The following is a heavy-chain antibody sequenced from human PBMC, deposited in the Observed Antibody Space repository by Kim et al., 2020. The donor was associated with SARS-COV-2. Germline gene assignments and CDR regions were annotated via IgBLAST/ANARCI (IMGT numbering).Heavy chain of an antibody. Sequence: ASVKVSCKASGYTFTGYYMHWVRQAPGQGLEWMGRINPNSGGTNYAQKFQGRVTMTRDTSISTAYMELSRLRSDDTAVYYCARDSPDGCSSTSCYRGYYYYYGMDVWGQGTTVTVSS. D-gene: IGHD2-2*01. J-gene: IGHJ6*02. V-gene: IGHV1-2*06. CDR3: ARDSPDGCSSTSCYRGYYYYYGMDV. CDR1: GYTFTGYY. CDR2: INPNSGGT.